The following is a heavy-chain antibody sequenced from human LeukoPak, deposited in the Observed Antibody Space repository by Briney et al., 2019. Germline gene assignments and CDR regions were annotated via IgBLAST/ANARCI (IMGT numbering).Heavy chain of an antibody. CDR1: GGSMTTYY. V-gene: IGHV4-59*12. Sequence: SATLSLTCTVSGGSMTTYYWSWIRQSPGKGLEWIGNLYYSGSTNYNPSLESRVTIFMDASEKQFSLRLSSVTAADTAVYYCARRDGSGSYLLWGQGTLVTVSS. CDR3: ARRDGSGSYLL. J-gene: IGHJ4*02. D-gene: IGHD3-10*01. CDR2: LYYSGST.